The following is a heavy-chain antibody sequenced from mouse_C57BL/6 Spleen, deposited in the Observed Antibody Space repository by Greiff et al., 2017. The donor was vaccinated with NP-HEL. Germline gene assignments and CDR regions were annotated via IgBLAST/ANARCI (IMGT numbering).Heavy chain of an antibody. D-gene: IGHD2-1*01. Sequence: EVQLQQSGPELVKPGASVKISCKASGYTFTDYYMNWVKQSHGKSLEWIGDINPNNGGTSYNQKFKGKATLTVDKSSSTADMELRSLTSEDSAVYYCARDYYGNYVNFDYWGQGTTLTVSS. CDR3: ARDYYGNYVNFDY. V-gene: IGHV1-26*01. CDR2: INPNNGGT. CDR1: GYTFTDYY. J-gene: IGHJ2*01.